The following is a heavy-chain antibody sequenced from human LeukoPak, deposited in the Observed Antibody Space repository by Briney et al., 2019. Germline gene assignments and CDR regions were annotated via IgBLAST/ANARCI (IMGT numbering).Heavy chain of an antibody. CDR1: GFTFSDRY. CDR2: ISTSDRRV. Sequence: GGSLRLSCIGSGFTFSDRYMAWICQRPGKGLEWLSYISTSDRRVYLADSVKGRFTVSRDDARKSLFLQMNSLRPDDTAVYYCARDRAVGASDSYDLWGPGTMVIVSS. J-gene: IGHJ3*01. CDR3: ARDRAVGASDSYDL. V-gene: IGHV3-11*04. D-gene: IGHD4-23*01.